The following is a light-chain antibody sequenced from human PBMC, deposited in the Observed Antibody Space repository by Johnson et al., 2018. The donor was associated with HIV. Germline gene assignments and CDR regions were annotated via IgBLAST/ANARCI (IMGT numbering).Light chain of an antibody. Sequence: QSVLTQPPSVSAAPGQKVTISCSGSSSNIGNNYVSWYQQLPGTAPKLLIYDSYSRPSGIPDRFSGSKSGTSASLGITGLQTGDEADYYCGTWDISLSAGVFGTGTKVTVL. CDR2: DSY. V-gene: IGLV1-51*01. CDR1: SSNIGNNY. J-gene: IGLJ1*01. CDR3: GTWDISLSAGV.